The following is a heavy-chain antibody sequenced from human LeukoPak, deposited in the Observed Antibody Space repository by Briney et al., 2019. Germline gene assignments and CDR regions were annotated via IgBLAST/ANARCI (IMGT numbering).Heavy chain of an antibody. V-gene: IGHV1-69*05. CDR1: GGTFSSYA. CDR3: ARDRSGSYTAFDY. D-gene: IGHD1-26*01. CDR2: IIPIFGTA. J-gene: IGHJ4*02. Sequence: SVKVSCKASGGTFSSYAISWVRQAPGQGLEWMGGIIPIFGTANYAQKFQGRVTMTRETSISTAYMELSRLRSDDTAVYYCARDRSGSYTAFDYWGQGTLVTVSS.